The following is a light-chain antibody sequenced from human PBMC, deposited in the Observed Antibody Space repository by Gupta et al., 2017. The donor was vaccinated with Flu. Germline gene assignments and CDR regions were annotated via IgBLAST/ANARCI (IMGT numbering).Light chain of an antibody. CDR3: GAWDRSLSAVV. CDR2: DDD. CDR1: SSNMGGQY. J-gene: IGLJ2*01. V-gene: IGLV1-51*02. Sequence: RVTISCSGRSSNMGGQYVAWYQQVPGTAPKLLIDDDDKRPSGIPDRFSDSKSGTTATLAINGLQTGDEADYYCGAWDRSLSAVVFGGGTKLTVL.